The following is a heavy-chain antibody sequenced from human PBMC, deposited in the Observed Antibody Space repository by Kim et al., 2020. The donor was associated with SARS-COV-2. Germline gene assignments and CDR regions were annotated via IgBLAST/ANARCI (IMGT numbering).Heavy chain of an antibody. D-gene: IGHD3-9*01. CDR3: VRGTLDDYNLVTTYYFPDP. CDR1: YK. V-gene: IGHV1-8*01. Sequence: YKSNWARQTPGQGVGWVGWMNPNSGTTGYAQQFQGRVTITSNTPTRTAYMELSSLTYEDTAVYYCVRGTLDDYNLVTTYYFPDPWGQGTLAT. CDR2: MNPNSGTT. J-gene: IGHJ5*02.